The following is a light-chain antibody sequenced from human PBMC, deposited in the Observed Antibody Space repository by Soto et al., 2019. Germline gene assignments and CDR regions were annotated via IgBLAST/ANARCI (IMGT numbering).Light chain of an antibody. Sequence: EIVLTQSPGTLSVSPGERATLSCRASQSVSSNLAWYQQKPGQAPRLLIYGASTRATGIPARFSGSGSETEFTLTISSLQSEYFAVYYCQQFYNWPRTFGQGTKVEIK. CDR1: QSVSSN. J-gene: IGKJ1*01. CDR2: GAS. V-gene: IGKV3-15*01. CDR3: QQFYNWPRT.